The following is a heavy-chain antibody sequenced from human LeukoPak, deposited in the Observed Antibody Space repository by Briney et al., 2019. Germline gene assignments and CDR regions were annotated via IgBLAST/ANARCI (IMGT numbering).Heavy chain of an antibody. CDR2: LRGDGGT. J-gene: IGHJ4*02. V-gene: IGHV3-23*01. D-gene: IGHD3-16*01. CDR1: GFIFRDYA. Sequence: GGSLRLSCVASGFIFRDYAMSWVRHAPAGGLEWVSSLRGDGGTFYTDSVKGRFTLSRDHSRNTVYLQLSNLRVEDTAVYYCAKASWVSSADAVLWGQGTLVTVS. CDR3: AKASWVSSADAVL.